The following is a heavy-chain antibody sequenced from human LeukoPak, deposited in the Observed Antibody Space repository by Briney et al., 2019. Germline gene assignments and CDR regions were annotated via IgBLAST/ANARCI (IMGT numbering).Heavy chain of an antibody. V-gene: IGHV3-7*01. CDR2: IKKDGSDK. CDR3: AREGISDWFDP. CDR1: GFTFSSYW. J-gene: IGHJ5*02. Sequence: GGSLRLSCAASGFTFSSYWMYWVRQAPGKGLEWVANIKKDGSDKYYVDSVKGRFTISRDNAKNSLYLQMNSLRAEDTAVYYCAREGISDWFDPWGQGTLVTVSS.